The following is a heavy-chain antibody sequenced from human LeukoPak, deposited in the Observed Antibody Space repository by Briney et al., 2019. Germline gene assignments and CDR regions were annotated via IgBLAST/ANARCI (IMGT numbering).Heavy chain of an antibody. V-gene: IGHV4-39*07. D-gene: IGHD1-14*01. CDR1: GDSISSSTYY. CDR2: IYYSGNT. Sequence: SETLSLTCTVSGDSISSSTYYWGWIRQPPGKGLEWIGIIYYSGNTYYNPSLKSRVTISVDTSKNQFSLKLSSVTATDTAVYYCATPEGDRRYYFDYWGQGTLVTVSS. CDR3: ATPEGDRRYYFDY. J-gene: IGHJ4*02.